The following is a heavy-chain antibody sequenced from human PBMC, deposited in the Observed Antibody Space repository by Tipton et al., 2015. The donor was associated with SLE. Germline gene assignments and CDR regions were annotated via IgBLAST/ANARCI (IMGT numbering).Heavy chain of an antibody. D-gene: IGHD6-13*01. CDR3: ARGAAERDYYYGMDV. CDR1: GFTFSSYD. CDR2: IGTAGDP. J-gene: IGHJ6*02. Sequence: SLRLSCAASGFTFSSYDMHWVRQATGKGLEWVSAIGTAGDPYYPGSVKGRFTISRENAKNSLYLQMNSLRAGDTAVYYCARGAAERDYYYGMDVWGQGTTVTVSS. V-gene: IGHV3-13*05.